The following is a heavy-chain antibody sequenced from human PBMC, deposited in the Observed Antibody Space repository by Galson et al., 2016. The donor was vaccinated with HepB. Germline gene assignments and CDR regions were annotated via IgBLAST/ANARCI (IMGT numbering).Heavy chain of an antibody. CDR1: GFTFSRCD. Sequence: SLRLSCAASGFTFSRCDIHWVRQAPGKGLEWVAVISHDGRNEYYAESVKGRFTISRDNSKKTLYLQMNSLRAEDTAVYYCAKGEYYDSVWGGYRSPNWFDPWGQGTLVTVSS. CDR2: ISHDGRNE. CDR3: AKGEYYDSVWGGYRSPNWFDP. D-gene: IGHD3-16*02. J-gene: IGHJ5*02. V-gene: IGHV3-30*18.